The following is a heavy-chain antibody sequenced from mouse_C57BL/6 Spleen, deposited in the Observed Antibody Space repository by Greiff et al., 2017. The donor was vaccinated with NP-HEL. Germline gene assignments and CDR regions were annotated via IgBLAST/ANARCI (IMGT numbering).Heavy chain of an antibody. CDR2: INPNNGGT. CDR3: ARGLEYYGSSYRYVDV. CDR1: GYTFTDYN. V-gene: IGHV1-18*01. D-gene: IGHD1-1*01. Sequence: EVQLQQSGPELVKPGASVKIPCKASGYTFTDYNMDWVKQSHGKSLEWIGDINPNNGGTNYNQKFKGKATLTVDKSSSTAYMELRSLTSEDTAVYYCARGLEYYGSSYRYVDVWGTGTTVTVSS. J-gene: IGHJ1*03.